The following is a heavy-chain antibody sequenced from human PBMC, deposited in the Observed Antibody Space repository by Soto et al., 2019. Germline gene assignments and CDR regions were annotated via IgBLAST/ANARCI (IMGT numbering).Heavy chain of an antibody. CDR3: AKDLLPRDGYNSHYFDY. D-gene: IGHD5-12*01. CDR2: ISYDGSNK. CDR1: GFTFSSYG. V-gene: IGHV3-30*18. Sequence: GGSLRLSCAASGFTFSSYGMHWVRQAPGKGLEWVAVISYDGSNKYYADSVKGRFTISRDNSKNTLCLQMNSLRAEDTAVYYCAKDLLPRDGYNSHYFDYWGQGTLVTVSS. J-gene: IGHJ4*02.